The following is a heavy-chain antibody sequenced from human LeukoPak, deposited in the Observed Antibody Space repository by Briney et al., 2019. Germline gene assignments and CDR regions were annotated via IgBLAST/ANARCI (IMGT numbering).Heavy chain of an antibody. CDR2: ISRDSSAI. Sequence: GGTLRPSCAASGFSSSDYYTTWIRHAPGEGLEWISYISRDSSAISYADSVKGRFTIARDNAKNSLYLQMNSLRAEDTAVYYLSRDPQRRGYYDNAFNIWGQGTMVTVSS. D-gene: IGHD3-22*01. CDR1: GFSSSDYY. CDR3: SRDPQRRGYYDNAFNI. V-gene: IGHV3-11*04. J-gene: IGHJ3*02.